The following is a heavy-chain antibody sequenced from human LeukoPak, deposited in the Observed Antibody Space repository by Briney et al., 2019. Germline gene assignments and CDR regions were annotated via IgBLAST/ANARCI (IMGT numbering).Heavy chain of an antibody. V-gene: IGHV3-21*01. Sequence: GGSLRLSCAASGFTFSSYSMNWVRQAPGKGLESVSSISSSSSYIYYADSVKGRFTISRDNAKNSLYLQMNSLRAEDTSVYYCARDLDYGGNSDYWGQGTLVTVSS. D-gene: IGHD4-23*01. CDR3: ARDLDYGGNSDY. CDR2: ISSSSSYI. CDR1: GFTFSSYS. J-gene: IGHJ4*02.